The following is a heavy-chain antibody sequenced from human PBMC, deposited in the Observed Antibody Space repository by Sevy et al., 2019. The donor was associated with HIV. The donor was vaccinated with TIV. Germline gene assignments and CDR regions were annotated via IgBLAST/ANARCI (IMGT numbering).Heavy chain of an antibody. CDR3: AIEQITGAKPDYFDY. CDR2: IKQDGGEK. J-gene: IGHJ4*02. Sequence: GGSLRLSCAVSGFTFSNYWMSWVRRAPGKGLECVANIKQDGGEKYYLDSVKGRFFVSRDNAKNPLYLQMDSLRAEDTAVYYCAIEQITGAKPDYFDYWGQGTLVTVSS. D-gene: IGHD1-7*01. CDR1: GFTFSNYW. V-gene: IGHV3-7*01.